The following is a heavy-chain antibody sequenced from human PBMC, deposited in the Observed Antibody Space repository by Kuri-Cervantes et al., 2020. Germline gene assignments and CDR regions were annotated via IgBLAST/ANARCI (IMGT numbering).Heavy chain of an antibody. D-gene: IGHD3-9*01. CDR1: GFTFSSYA. CDR3: AKDKGLIGYFDWLPTTNYYGMDV. V-gene: IGHV3-23*01. J-gene: IGHJ6*02. CDR2: ISRSGGTT. Sequence: GGSLRLSCAASGFTFSSYAMTWVRQAPGKGLEWVSTISRSGGTTYYADSVKGRFTISRDNSKNTLYLQMNSLRAEDTAVYYCAKDKGLIGYFDWLPTTNYYGMDVWGQGTTVTVSS.